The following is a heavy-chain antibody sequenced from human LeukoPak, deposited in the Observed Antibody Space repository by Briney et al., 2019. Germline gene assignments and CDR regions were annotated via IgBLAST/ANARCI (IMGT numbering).Heavy chain of an antibody. D-gene: IGHD3-10*01. CDR1: GYTFTSYG. CDR2: ISAYNGNT. V-gene: IGHV1-18*03. CDR3: ARGPRITMVRGVNYFDY. J-gene: IGHJ4*02. Sequence: ASVKVSCKASGYTFTSYGISWVRQAPGQGLEWMGWISAYNGNTNYAQKLQGRVTMTADTSTSTAYMELRSLRSEDMAVYYCARGPRITMVRGVNYFDYWGQGTLVTVSS.